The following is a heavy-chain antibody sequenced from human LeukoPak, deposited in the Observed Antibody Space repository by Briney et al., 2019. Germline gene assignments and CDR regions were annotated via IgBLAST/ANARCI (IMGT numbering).Heavy chain of an antibody. CDR2: ISGDGSGT. J-gene: IGHJ4*02. CDR1: GFTFGHYA. Sequence: KPGGSLRLSCAASGFTFGHYAMSWVRQAPGKGLEWASTISGDGSGTYYTDSVKGRFTISRDNSKNTLWLQINSPRAEDTAVYYCANKVTGPYYFDCWGQGTLVTVSS. CDR3: ANKVTGPYYFDC. D-gene: IGHD1-14*01. V-gene: IGHV3-23*01.